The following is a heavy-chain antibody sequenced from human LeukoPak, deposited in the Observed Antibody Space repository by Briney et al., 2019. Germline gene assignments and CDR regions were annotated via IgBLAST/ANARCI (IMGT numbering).Heavy chain of an antibody. J-gene: IGHJ4*02. CDR1: GYSFTSDW. D-gene: IGHD4-17*01. Sequence: GESLKIPCKGSGYSFTSDWIGWVRQMPGRGLEWMGIIYPGDSDTRYSPSFQGQVTISVDKSVSTAYLQWSSLEASDTAMYYCARLGDLYGDYTINDYWGQGTLVSVSS. CDR2: IYPGDSDT. CDR3: ARLGDLYGDYTINDY. V-gene: IGHV5-51*01.